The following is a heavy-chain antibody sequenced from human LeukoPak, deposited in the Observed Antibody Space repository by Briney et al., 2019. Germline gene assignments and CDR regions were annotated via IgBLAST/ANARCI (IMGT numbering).Heavy chain of an antibody. CDR3: ARGTRARGTCDNCYSSSLDS. CDR1: GYTFTSLH. D-gene: IGHD2-15*01. Sequence: ASVKVSCKASGYTFTSLHINWLRQAPGQGLEWMGWINGYNGNTHYSQNLQGRVTMTRDTSTNTVYLELRSLRFDDTAVYCCARGTRARGTCDNCYSSSLDSWGQGTLLTVSS. CDR2: INGYNGNT. J-gene: IGHJ4*02. V-gene: IGHV1-18*01.